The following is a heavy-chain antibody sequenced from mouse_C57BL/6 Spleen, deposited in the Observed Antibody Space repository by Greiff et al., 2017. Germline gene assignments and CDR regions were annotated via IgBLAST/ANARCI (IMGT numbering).Heavy chain of an antibody. CDR1: GFTFSDYG. V-gene: IGHV5-17*01. CDR2: ISSGSSTI. J-gene: IGHJ2*01. Sequence: EVKLVESGGGLVKPGGSLKLSCAASGFTFSDYGMHWVRQAPEKGLEWVAYISSGSSTIYYADTVKGRFTISRDNAKNTLFLQMTSLRSEDTAMYYCARYYGFDYWGQGTTLTVSS. D-gene: IGHD1-1*02. CDR3: ARYYGFDY.